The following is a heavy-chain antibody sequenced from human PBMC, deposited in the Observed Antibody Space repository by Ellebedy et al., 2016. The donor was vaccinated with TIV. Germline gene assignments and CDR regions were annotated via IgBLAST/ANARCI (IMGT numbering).Heavy chain of an antibody. D-gene: IGHD6-25*01. V-gene: IGHV3-23*01. CDR2: ISAGGTIT. Sequence: GESLKISXAASGFTFSSYAMNWVRQAPGKGLEWVSGISAGGTITYYVDFVKGRFTISRDNSKNTLYLQMNSVRVEDTAIYYCANGRTISGQYGMDVWGQGTTVTVSS. CDR1: GFTFSSYA. CDR3: ANGRTISGQYGMDV. J-gene: IGHJ6*02.